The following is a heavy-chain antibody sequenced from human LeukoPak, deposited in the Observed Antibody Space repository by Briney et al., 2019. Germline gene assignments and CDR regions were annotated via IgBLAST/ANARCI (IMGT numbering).Heavy chain of an antibody. CDR2: TYYRSKWYN. J-gene: IGHJ6*03. CDR3: ARGDSSSSTRYYYYYYMDV. CDR1: GDSVSNNRAT. V-gene: IGHV6-1*01. D-gene: IGHD6-6*01. Sequence: SQTLSLTCAISGDSVSNNRATWNWIRQSPSRGLEWLGRTYYRSKWYNEYAVSVESRITINPDTSKNQFSLQLNSVTPEDTAVYYCARGDSSSSTRYYYYYYMDVWGKGTTVTVSS.